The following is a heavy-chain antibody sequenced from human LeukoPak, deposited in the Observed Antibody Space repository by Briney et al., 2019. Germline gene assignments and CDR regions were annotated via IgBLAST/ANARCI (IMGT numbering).Heavy chain of an antibody. CDR3: ARAREARRFWFDP. CDR2: IYYSGST. J-gene: IGHJ5*02. V-gene: IGHV4-30-4*07. CDR1: GGSISSGGYS. Sequence: PSETLSLTCAVSGGSISSGGYSWSWIRQPPGKGLEWIGYIYYSGSTYYNPSLKSRVTISVDTSKNQFSLKLSSVTAADTAVYYCARAREARRFWFDPWGQGTLVTVSS.